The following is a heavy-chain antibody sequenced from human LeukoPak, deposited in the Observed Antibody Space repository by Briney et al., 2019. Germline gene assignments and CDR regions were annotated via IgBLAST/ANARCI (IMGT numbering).Heavy chain of an antibody. Sequence: PGGSLRLSCAASRFTFSTYGMSWVRQAPGKGLEWVSSISGSGGSTNYADSVKGRFTISRDNSKNTLYLQMNSLRDEDTAVYYCASVVMSRGYNWFDPWGQGTLVTVSS. D-gene: IGHD3-22*01. CDR2: ISGSGGST. V-gene: IGHV3-23*01. J-gene: IGHJ5*02. CDR3: ASVVMSRGYNWFDP. CDR1: RFTFSTYG.